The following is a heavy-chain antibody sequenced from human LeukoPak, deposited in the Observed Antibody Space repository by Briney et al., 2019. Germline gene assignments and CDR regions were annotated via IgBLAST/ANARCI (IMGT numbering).Heavy chain of an antibody. Sequence: SETLSPTCTVSGGSISSYYWSWIRQPPGKGLEWIGYIYYSGSTNYNPSLKSRVTISVDTSKNQFSLKLSSVTAADTAVYYCARQRGYCSSTSCYDPPINWFDPWGQGTLVTVSS. J-gene: IGHJ5*02. CDR1: GGSISSYY. V-gene: IGHV4-59*01. CDR2: IYYSGST. D-gene: IGHD2-2*01. CDR3: ARQRGYCSSTSCYDPPINWFDP.